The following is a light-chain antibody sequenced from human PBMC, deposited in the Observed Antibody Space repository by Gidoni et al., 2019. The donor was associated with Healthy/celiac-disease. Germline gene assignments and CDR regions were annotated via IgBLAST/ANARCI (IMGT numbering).Light chain of an antibody. V-gene: IGLV1-47*01. CDR1: SSNIGSNY. Sequence: QSVLTQPPSASGTPGQRVTISCSGSSSNIGSNYVYWYQQLPGTAPKLLIYRNNQRPSGVPDRFSGSKSGPSASLAISGLRSEDEADYYCAALDDSLSGWVFGGGTKLTVL. CDR2: RNN. CDR3: AALDDSLSGWV. J-gene: IGLJ3*02.